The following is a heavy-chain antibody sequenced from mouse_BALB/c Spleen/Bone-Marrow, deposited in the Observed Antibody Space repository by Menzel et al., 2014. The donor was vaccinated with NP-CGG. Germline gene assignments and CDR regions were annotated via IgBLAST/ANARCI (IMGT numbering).Heavy chain of an antibody. D-gene: IGHD2-4*01. CDR3: TRDDYDGAWFAY. J-gene: IGHJ3*01. CDR2: TSSGGSYT. V-gene: IGHV5-6-4*01. Sequence: EVMLVESGGGLVKPGGSLKLSCAASGSTFSSYTMSWVRQTPEKRLEWVATTSSGGSYTYYPDSVKGRFTISRDNAKNTLYLQMSSLKSEDTAMYYCTRDDYDGAWFAYWGQGTLVTVSA. CDR1: GSTFSSYT.